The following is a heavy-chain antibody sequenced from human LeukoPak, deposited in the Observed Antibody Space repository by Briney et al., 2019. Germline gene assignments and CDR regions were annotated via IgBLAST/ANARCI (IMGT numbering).Heavy chain of an antibody. J-gene: IGHJ5*02. V-gene: IGHV1-18*01. Sequence: GASVKVSCKASGYTFTSYGVSWVRQAPGQGLEWMGWISAYNGNTNYAQKLQGRVTMTTDTSTSTAYMELRSLRSDDTAVYYCARADSSGPNGWFDPWGQGTLVTVSS. CDR2: ISAYNGNT. CDR1: GYTFTSYG. D-gene: IGHD6-19*01. CDR3: ARADSSGPNGWFDP.